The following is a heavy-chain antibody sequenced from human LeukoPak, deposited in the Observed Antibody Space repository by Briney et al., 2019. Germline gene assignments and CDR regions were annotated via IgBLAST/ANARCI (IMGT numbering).Heavy chain of an antibody. V-gene: IGHV4-59*01. CDR3: ATRPLGAGDFDY. D-gene: IGHD6-19*01. CDR1: GGSISSYY. CDR2: IYYSGST. Sequence: PSETLSLTCTVSGGSISSYYWSWIRQPPGKGLEWIGYIYYSGSTNYNPSLKSRVTISVDTSKNQFSLKLSSVAAADTAVYYYATRPLGAGDFDYWGQGTLVTVSS. J-gene: IGHJ4*02.